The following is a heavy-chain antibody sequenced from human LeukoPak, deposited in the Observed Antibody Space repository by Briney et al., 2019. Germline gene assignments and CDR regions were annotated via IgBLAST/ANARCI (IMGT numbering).Heavy chain of an antibody. CDR3: ARHDYGGNSGDY. V-gene: IGHV3-48*02. Sequence: GGSLRLSCAASGFTFSSYGMHWVRQAPGKGLEWVSYIGTSSSTIYYADSVKGRFTISRDNAKNSLYLQMNSLRDEDTAVYYCARHDYGGNSGDYWGQGTLVTVSS. J-gene: IGHJ4*02. CDR2: IGTSSSTI. CDR1: GFTFSSYG. D-gene: IGHD4-23*01.